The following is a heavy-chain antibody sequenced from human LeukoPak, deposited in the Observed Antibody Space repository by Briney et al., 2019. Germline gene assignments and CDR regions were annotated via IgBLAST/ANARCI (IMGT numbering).Heavy chain of an antibody. CDR1: GGSISSSNYY. V-gene: IGHV4-39*01. D-gene: IGHD1-1*01. Sequence: SETLSLTCTVSGGSISSSNYYWGWIRQPPQKGLEWIGNIYYSGSTYYNPSLKSRVTISVDTSKNQFSLKLSSVTAADTAVYYCARRGSGRNWFDPWGQGTLVTVPS. J-gene: IGHJ5*02. CDR3: ARRGSGRNWFDP. CDR2: IYYSGST.